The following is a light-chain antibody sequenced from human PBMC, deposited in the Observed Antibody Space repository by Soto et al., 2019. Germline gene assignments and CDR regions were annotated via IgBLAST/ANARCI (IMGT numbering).Light chain of an antibody. J-gene: IGKJ1*01. CDR1: RGVSANY. CDR3: QLYGSSPRT. V-gene: IGKV3-20*01. CDR2: GAS. Sequence: EDLLTQSAGALSLSPGEGATLSCRAGRGVSANYLAWYQQTPGQAPTLRIYGASIRAAGIPDRFSGSGSGTGFTLTIRRLEPDDFAVYYCQLYGSSPRTFGQGTKVDIK.